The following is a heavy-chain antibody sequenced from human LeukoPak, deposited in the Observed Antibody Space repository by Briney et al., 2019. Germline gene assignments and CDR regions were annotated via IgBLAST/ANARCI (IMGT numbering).Heavy chain of an antibody. CDR1: GGSISSGGYY. CDR2: IYYSGST. D-gene: IGHD1-26*01. J-gene: IGHJ4*02. CDR3: ARAEVGATLFDY. V-gene: IGHV4-31*03. Sequence: SETLSLTCTVSGGSISSGGYYWSWIRQHPGKGLEWIGYIYYSGSTYYNPSLKSRVTISVDTSKNQFSLKLGSVTAADTAVYYCARAEVGATLFDYWGQGTLVTVSS.